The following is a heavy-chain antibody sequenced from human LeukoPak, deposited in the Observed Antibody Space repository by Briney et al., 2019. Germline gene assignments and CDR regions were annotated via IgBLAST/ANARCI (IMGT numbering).Heavy chain of an antibody. Sequence: SETLSLTCTVSGVSISSYYWSWIRQPPGKGLEWIGYIYYSGSTNYNPSLKSRVTISVDTSKNQFSLKLSSVTAADTAVYYCARDEGGYWGQGTLVTVSS. CDR2: IYYSGST. D-gene: IGHD2-15*01. CDR3: ARDEGGY. J-gene: IGHJ4*02. CDR1: GVSISSYY. V-gene: IGHV4-59*01.